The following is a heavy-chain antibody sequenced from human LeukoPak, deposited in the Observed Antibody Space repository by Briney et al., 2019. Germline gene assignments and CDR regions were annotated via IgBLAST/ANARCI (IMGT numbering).Heavy chain of an antibody. J-gene: IGHJ3*02. CDR3: ARDMEYCGGDCYAFDI. CDR1: GFTFSNYW. V-gene: IGHV3-74*01. CDR2: INTDGSST. Sequence: PGGSLRLSCAVSGFTFSNYWMHWVRQAPGKGLVWVSRINTDGSSTTYVDSVKGRFTISRDNAKNTLYLQMNSLRAEDTAVYYCARDMEYCGGDCYAFDIWGQGTMVTVSS. D-gene: IGHD2-21*02.